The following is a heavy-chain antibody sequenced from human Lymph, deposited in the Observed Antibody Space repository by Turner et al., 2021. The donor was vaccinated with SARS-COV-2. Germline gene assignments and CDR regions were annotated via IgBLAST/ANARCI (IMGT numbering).Heavy chain of an antibody. CDR1: GGSMNSNY. D-gene: IGHD2-21*02. CDR2: IYYRGST. J-gene: IGHJ5*02. V-gene: IGHV4-59*01. Sequence: QVQLQKSGPRLVKPLETLSLPCTVSGGSMNSNYWSWFRQPPGKRLEWIGYIYYRGSTKYNPSLESRVTISVDTSRNQFSLNLTSVTAADTAIYYCARETVNNWVDPWGQGTLVTVSS. CDR3: ARETVNNWVDP.